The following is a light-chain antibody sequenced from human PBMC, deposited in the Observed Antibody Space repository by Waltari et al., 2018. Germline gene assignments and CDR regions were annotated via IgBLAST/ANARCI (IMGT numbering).Light chain of an antibody. CDR2: RNE. CDR1: TTNIGSNS. V-gene: IGLV1-47*01. CDR3: AAWDDSLRGFIM. Sequence: QSVLTQPPSASGTPGQRVTISCSGSTTNIGSNSVHWYQQLPGAAPKLLIYRNELRPLGVLARLPGSKTGTSASRAISGLRSEDEADYYCAAWDDSLRGFIMFGGGTKLTVL. J-gene: IGLJ3*02.